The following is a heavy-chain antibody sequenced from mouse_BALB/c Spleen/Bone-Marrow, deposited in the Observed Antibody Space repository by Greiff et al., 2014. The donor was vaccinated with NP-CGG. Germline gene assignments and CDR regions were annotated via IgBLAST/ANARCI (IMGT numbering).Heavy chain of an antibody. D-gene: IGHD3-1*01. CDR1: GYTFSSYW. Sequence: VQLQQSGAELMKPGASVKISCKTSGYTFSSYWIEWVKQRPGHGLEWIGEILPGSGSTNSNEKFKGKATFTADTSSNTAYMQRSSLTSEDAAVYYCARERGLRLAYWGQGTLVTVSA. CDR2: ILPGSGST. CDR3: ARERGLRLAY. J-gene: IGHJ3*01. V-gene: IGHV1-9*01.